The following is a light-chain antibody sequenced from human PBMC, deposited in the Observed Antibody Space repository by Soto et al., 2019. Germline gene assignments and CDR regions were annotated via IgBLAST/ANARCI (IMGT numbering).Light chain of an antibody. Sequence: EIVLTQSPATLSLSPGERATLSCRASQSVSSSLAWYQQKPGQAPRLLIYDASNRATGIPARFSGSGSGTDFPLTISSLEPEDFVVYYCQQRSNWPITFGQGTRLEI. CDR1: QSVSSS. V-gene: IGKV3-11*01. CDR2: DAS. J-gene: IGKJ5*01. CDR3: QQRSNWPIT.